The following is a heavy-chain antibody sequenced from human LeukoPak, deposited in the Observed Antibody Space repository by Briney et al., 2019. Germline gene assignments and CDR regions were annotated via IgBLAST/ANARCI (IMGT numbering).Heavy chain of an antibody. D-gene: IGHD2-15*01. CDR1: GGTFSSYA. CDR3: AREVVSVVVVAATGGNWFDP. CDR2: IIPIFGTA. V-gene: IGHV1-69*05. J-gene: IGHJ5*02. Sequence: SVKVSCKASGGTFSSYAISWVRQAPGQGLEWMGGIIPIFGTANYAQKFQGRVTITTDESTSTAYMELSSLRSEDTAVYYCAREVVSVVVVAATGGNWFDPWGQGTPVTVSS.